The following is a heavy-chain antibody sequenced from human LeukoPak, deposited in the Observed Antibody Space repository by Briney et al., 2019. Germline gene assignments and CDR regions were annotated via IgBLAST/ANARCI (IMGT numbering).Heavy chain of an antibody. CDR1: GFTFSSYE. CDR3: ARDRGRRGITMRSDAFDI. D-gene: IGHD3-22*01. V-gene: IGHV3-48*03. J-gene: IGHJ3*02. Sequence: GGSLRLSCAASGFTFSSYEMNWVRQAPGKGLEWVSYISTSGTTIYYADSVKGRFTISRDNAKNSLYLQMDSLRAEDTAVYYCARDRGRRGITMRSDAFDIWGQGTMVTVSS. CDR2: ISTSGTTI.